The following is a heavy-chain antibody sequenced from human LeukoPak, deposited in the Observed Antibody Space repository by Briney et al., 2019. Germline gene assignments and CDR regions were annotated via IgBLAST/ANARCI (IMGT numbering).Heavy chain of an antibody. V-gene: IGHV1-2*06. Sequence: ASVKVSCKASGYTFTGYYMHWVRQAPGQGLEWMGRINPNSGGTNYAQKFQGRVTMTRDTSISTAYVELSRLRSDDTAVYYCARRSIQPVPAAVFDYWGQGTLVTVSS. D-gene: IGHD2-2*01. CDR1: GYTFTGYY. CDR2: INPNSGGT. J-gene: IGHJ4*02. CDR3: ARRSIQPVPAAVFDY.